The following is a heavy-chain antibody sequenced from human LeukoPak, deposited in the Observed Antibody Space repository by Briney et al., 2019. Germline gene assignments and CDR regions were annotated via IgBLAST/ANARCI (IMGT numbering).Heavy chain of an antibody. CDR2: ISWNSGSI. J-gene: IGHJ4*02. D-gene: IGHD6-19*01. V-gene: IGHV3-9*01. CDR1: GFTFDDYA. Sequence: GGSLRLSCAASGFTFDDYAMHWVRQAPGKGLEWASGISWNSGSIGYADSVKGRFTISRDNAKNSLYLQMNSLRAEDTALYYCAKGGSSGWFDYWGQGTLVTVSS. CDR3: AKGGSSGWFDY.